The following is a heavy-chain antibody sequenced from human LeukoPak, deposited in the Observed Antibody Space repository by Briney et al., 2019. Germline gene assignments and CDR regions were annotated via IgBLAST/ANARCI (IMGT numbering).Heavy chain of an antibody. D-gene: IGHD6-6*01. J-gene: IGHJ4*02. CDR2: IYTTGST. Sequence: PSETLSLTCTVSGGSINSFYWSWIRQPPGKGLEWIGYIYTTGSTTYNPSLKSRVTMSLDTSKNQFSLKLSSVTAADTAVYYCARRAVTGSSPFDSWGQGTLVTVSS. CDR3: ARRAVTGSSPFDS. CDR1: GGSINSFY. V-gene: IGHV4-4*09.